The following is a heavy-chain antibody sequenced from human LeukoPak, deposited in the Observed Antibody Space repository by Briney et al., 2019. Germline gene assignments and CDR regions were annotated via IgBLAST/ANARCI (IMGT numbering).Heavy chain of an antibody. V-gene: IGHV3-48*03. Sequence: GGSLRLSCAASGFTFSSYEMNWVRQAPGKGLEWVSYISSSGSTIYYADSVKGRFTTSRDNAKNSLYLQMNSLRAEDTAVYYCARDQYYYGMDVCGQGTTVTVSS. J-gene: IGHJ6*02. CDR2: ISSSGSTI. CDR1: GFTFSSYE. CDR3: ARDQYYYGMDV.